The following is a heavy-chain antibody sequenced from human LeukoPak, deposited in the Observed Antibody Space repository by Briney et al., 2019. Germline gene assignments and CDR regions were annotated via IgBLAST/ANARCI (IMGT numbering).Heavy chain of an antibody. Sequence: PSETLSLTCAVYGGSFSGYYWSGIRQPPGKGLEWIGEINHSGSTNYNPSLKSRVTISVDTSKNQFSLKLSSVTAADTAVYYCARTIAAAGTYYFDYWGQGTLVTVSS. CDR1: GGSFSGYY. J-gene: IGHJ4*02. CDR2: INHSGST. CDR3: ARTIAAAGTYYFDY. D-gene: IGHD6-13*01. V-gene: IGHV4-34*01.